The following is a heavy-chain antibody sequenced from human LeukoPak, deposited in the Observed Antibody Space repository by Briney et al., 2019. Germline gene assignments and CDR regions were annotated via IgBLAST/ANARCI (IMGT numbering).Heavy chain of an antibody. D-gene: IGHD4-17*01. J-gene: IGHJ4*02. V-gene: IGHV1-2*06. Sequence: ASVKVSCKASGYTFTGYYMHWVRQAPGQGLEWMGRINPNSGGTNYAQKFQGRVTMTRDTSTSTVYMELSSLRSEDTAVYYCARPYDYGDSEGDYWGQGTLVTVSS. CDR3: ARPYDYGDSEGDY. CDR1: GYTFTGYY. CDR2: INPNSGGT.